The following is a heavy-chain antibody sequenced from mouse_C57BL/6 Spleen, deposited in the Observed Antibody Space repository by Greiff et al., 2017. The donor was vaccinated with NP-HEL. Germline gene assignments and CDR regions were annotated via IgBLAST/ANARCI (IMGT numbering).Heavy chain of an antibody. Sequence: QVQLQQSGAELARPGASVKLSCKASGYTFTSYGISWVKQRTGQGLEWIGEIYPRSGNTYYNEKFKGKATLTADKSSSTAYMELRSLTSEDSAVYFCAIEGKLYGNQYYYAMDYWGQGTSVTVSS. CDR2: IYPRSGNT. CDR1: GYTFTSYG. V-gene: IGHV1-81*01. D-gene: IGHD2-1*01. J-gene: IGHJ4*01. CDR3: AIEGKLYGNQYYYAMDY.